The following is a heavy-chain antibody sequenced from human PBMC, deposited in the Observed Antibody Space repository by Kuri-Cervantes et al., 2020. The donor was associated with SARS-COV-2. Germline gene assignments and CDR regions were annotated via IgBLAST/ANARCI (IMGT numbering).Heavy chain of an antibody. Sequence: SETLSLTCIVSGASISSYYWSWIRQPPGKGLEWIGKINHSGSTNYNPSLKSRVTISVDTSKNQFSLKLSSVTAADTAVYYCARAPPITIFGVVITIGGFDYWGQGTLVTVSS. CDR1: GASISSYY. V-gene: IGHV4-59*01. J-gene: IGHJ4*02. CDR3: ARAPPITIFGVVITIGGFDY. D-gene: IGHD3-3*01. CDR2: INHSGST.